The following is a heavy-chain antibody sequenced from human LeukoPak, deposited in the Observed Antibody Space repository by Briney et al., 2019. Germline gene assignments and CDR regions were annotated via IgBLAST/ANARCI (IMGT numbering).Heavy chain of an antibody. D-gene: IGHD3-3*01. J-gene: IGHJ4*02. CDR3: ARVPTIFGVVFKGFDY. Sequence: SETLSLTCTVSGGSISSGGYYWSWIRQHPGKGLEWNGYIYYSGSTYYNPSLKSRVTISVDTSKNQFSLKLSSVTAADTAVYYCARVPTIFGVVFKGFDYWGQGTLVTVSS. CDR1: GGSISSGGYY. CDR2: IYYSGST. V-gene: IGHV4-31*03.